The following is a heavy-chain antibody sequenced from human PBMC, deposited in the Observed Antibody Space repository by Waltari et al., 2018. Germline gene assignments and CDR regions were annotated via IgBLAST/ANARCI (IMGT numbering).Heavy chain of an antibody. Sequence: QVQLQESGPGLVKPSETLSLTCAVSGYSISRGYYWGWIRQPPGKGLEWIGGIYHSGSTYYNPSLKSRVTISVDTSKNQFSLKLSSVTAADTAVYYCATTPPNRYVEYWGQGTLVTVSS. V-gene: IGHV4-38-2*01. D-gene: IGHD1-1*01. J-gene: IGHJ4*02. CDR3: ATTPPNRYVEY. CDR2: IYHSGST. CDR1: GYSISRGYY.